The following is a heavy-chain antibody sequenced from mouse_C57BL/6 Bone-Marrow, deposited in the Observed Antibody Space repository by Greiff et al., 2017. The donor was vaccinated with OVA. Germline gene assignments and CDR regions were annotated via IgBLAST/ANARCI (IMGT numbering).Heavy chain of an antibody. D-gene: IGHD1-1*01. CDR3: AREPYYYGSSRYYYAMDY. J-gene: IGHJ4*01. CDR2: ISDGGSYT. CDR1: GFTFSSYA. V-gene: IGHV5-4*01. Sequence: EVKLMESGGGLVKPGGSLKLSCAASGFTFSSYAMSWVRQTPEKRLEWVATISDGGSYTYYPDNVKGRFTISRDNAKNNLYLQMSHLKSEDTAMYYCAREPYYYGSSRYYYAMDYWGLGTSVTVSS.